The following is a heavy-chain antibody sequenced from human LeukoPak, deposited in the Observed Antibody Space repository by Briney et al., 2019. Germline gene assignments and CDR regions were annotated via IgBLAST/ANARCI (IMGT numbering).Heavy chain of an antibody. CDR2: IGGRGGST. V-gene: IGHV3-23*01. D-gene: IGHD3-16*01. CDR3: GKEGGA. CDR1: GYRFSDFT. Sequence: GGSLRLSCAASGYRFSDFTMAWVRQAPGKGPEWVSAIGGRGGSTYYADSVEGRFTISRDNSKDRVYLQMNSLKVEDTATYYCGKEGGAWGQGTKVTVSS. J-gene: IGHJ5*02.